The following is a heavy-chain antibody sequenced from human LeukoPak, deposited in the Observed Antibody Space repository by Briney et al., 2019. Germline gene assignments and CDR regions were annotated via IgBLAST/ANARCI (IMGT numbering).Heavy chain of an antibody. J-gene: IGHJ4*02. CDR3: ARDPPAVSINTYA. CDR1: GFTVGNNY. V-gene: IGHV3-66*01. Sequence: GGSLRLSCAASGFTVGNNYMNWVRQTPGKGLEWVSLIFSHGETSYADSVKGRFTISRDNSKNTLYLQMNGLRVEDTAVYYCARDPPAVSINTYAWGQGTLVTVSS. CDR2: IFSHGET. D-gene: IGHD2-8*01.